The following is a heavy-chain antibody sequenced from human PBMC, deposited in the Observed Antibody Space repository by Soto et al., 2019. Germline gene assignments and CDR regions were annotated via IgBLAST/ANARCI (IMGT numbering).Heavy chain of an antibody. CDR3: VKDRPDYDFWSGYLPTGPFDY. CDR2: ISSNGGST. J-gene: IGHJ4*02. Sequence: PGGSLRLSCSASGFTFSSYAMHWVRQAPGKGLEYVSAISSNGGSTHYADSVKGRFTISRDNSKNTLYLQMSSLRAEDTAVYYCVKDRPDYDFWSGYLPTGPFDYWGQGTLVTVSS. V-gene: IGHV3-64D*08. D-gene: IGHD3-3*01. CDR1: GFTFSSYA.